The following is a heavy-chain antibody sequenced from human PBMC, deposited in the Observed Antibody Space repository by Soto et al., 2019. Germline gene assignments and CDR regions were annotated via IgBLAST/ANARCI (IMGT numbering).Heavy chain of an antibody. D-gene: IGHD6-6*01. CDR3: ARMRTSIAGRPPYFDY. CDR1: GGSISSGGYY. Sequence: QVQLQESGPGLVKPSQTLSLTCTVSGGSISSGGYYWSWIRQHPGKGLEWIGYISYRGSTYYNPSFKSRVTISVDTSKNQFSLKLSSVTAADTAVYYCARMRTSIAGRPPYFDYWGQGTLVTVSS. V-gene: IGHV4-31*03. CDR2: ISYRGST. J-gene: IGHJ4*02.